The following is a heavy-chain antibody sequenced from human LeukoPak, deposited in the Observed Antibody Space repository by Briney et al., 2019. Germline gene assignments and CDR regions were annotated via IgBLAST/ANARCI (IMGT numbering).Heavy chain of an antibody. CDR2: INPNSGGT. J-gene: IGHJ4*02. CDR3: ARESIAAAGPAFDY. Sequence: ASVKVSCKASGGTFSSYAISWVRQAPGQGLEWMGWINPNSGGTNYAQKFQGRVTMTRDTSISTAYMELSRLRSDDTAVYYCARESIAAAGPAFDYWGQGTLVTVSS. D-gene: IGHD6-13*01. V-gene: IGHV1-2*02. CDR1: GGTFSSYA.